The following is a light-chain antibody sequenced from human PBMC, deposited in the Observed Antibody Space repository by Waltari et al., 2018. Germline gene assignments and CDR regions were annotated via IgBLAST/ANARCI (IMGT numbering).Light chain of an antibody. CDR3: QQANSFPTT. J-gene: IGKJ3*01. CDR2: STS. Sequence: DIQMTQSPSSLSASVGDRVTITCRASQTVSSYLNWYQQKPGKAPKLLIYSTSSLQSGVPSRFSGSGAGTDFTLTIRSLQPEDFGTYYCQQANSFPTTFGPGTRVDIK. V-gene: IGKV1-39*01. CDR1: QTVSSY.